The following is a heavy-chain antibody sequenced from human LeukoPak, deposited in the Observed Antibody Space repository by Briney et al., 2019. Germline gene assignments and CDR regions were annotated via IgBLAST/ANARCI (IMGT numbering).Heavy chain of an antibody. CDR3: ARLIRGAVDY. CDR2: IDWDDNK. V-gene: IGHV2-70*01. Sequence: SGPTLVNPTQTLTLTCTFSGLSFGTSGVFVTWIRQPPGKALEWLAHIDWDDNKYYNTSLKTRLTISKDTSENQVVLTMTNMDPVDTATYYCARLIRGAVDYWGQGTLVTVSS. D-gene: IGHD3-10*01. CDR1: GLSFGTSGVF. J-gene: IGHJ4*02.